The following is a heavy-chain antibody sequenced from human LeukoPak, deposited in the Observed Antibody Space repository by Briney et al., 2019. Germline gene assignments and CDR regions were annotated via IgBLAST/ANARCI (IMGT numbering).Heavy chain of an antibody. CDR1: GGTFSSYA. CDR2: IIPILGIA. J-gene: IGHJ5*02. V-gene: IGHV1-69*04. CDR3: ARDLEEQQRENWFDP. D-gene: IGHD6-13*01. Sequence: ASVTVSCKASGGTFSSYAISWVRQAPGQGLEWMGRIIPILGIANYAQKFQGRVTITADRSTSTAYMELSSLRSEDTAVYYCARDLEEQQRENWFDPWGQGTLVTVSS.